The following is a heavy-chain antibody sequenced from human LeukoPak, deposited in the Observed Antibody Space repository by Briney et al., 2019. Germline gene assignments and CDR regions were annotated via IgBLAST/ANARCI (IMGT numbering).Heavy chain of an antibody. J-gene: IGHJ4*02. V-gene: IGHV4-59*08. D-gene: IGHD2-15*01. Sequence: SETLSLTRTVSGGSISSYYWSWIRQPPGKGLNWIGYIYYSGSTNYNPSLKSRVTISVDTSKNQFSLKLSSVTAADTAVYYCARGVVVVVVAARPYYFDYWGQGTLVTVSS. CDR3: ARGVVVVVVAARPYYFDY. CDR2: IYYSGST. CDR1: GGSISSYY.